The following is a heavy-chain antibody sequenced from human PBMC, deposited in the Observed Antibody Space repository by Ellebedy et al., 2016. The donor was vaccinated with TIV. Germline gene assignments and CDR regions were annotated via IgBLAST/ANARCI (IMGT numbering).Heavy chain of an antibody. CDR2: IIPIFGTA. D-gene: IGHD4-23*01. CDR3: ARGAYGGNLYGMDV. V-gene: IGHV1-69*13. CDR1: GGTFSSYA. J-gene: IGHJ6*02. Sequence: SVKVSXXASGGTFSSYAISWVRQAPGQGLEWMGGIIPIFGTANYAQKFQGRVTITADESTSTAYMELSSLRSEDTAVYYCARGAYGGNLYGMDVWGQGTTVTVSS.